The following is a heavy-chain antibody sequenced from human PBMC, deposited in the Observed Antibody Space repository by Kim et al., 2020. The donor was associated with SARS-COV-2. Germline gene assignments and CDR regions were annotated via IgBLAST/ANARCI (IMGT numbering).Heavy chain of an antibody. J-gene: IGHJ4*02. CDR3: ARTAMVTGELDS. D-gene: IGHD5-18*01. Sequence: SSNPYLKSRVSISVDTSKNEFSLNLRPVTAVDTAVYYCARTAMVTGELDSWGQGTLVTVPS. V-gene: IGHV4-59*01.